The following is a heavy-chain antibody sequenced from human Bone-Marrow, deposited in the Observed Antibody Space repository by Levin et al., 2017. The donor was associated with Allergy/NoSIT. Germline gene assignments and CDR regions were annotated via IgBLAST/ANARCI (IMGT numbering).Heavy chain of an antibody. CDR1: GGTFDTMT. CDR3: ARDGDGGFLRAAMDV. D-gene: IGHD2-15*01. V-gene: IGHV1-69*02. J-gene: IGHJ6*02. Sequence: ASVKVSCKASGGTFDTMTFSWVRQAPGQGIEWMGRIIPVLGIPQYAQRFQGRVTIVADKSTNTAFMELSRLTSEDTALYFCARDGDGGFLRAAMDVWGQGTTIIVSS. CDR2: IIPVLGIP.